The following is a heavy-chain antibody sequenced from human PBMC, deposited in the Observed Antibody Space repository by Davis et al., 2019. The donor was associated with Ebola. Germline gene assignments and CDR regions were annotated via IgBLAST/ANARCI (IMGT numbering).Heavy chain of an antibody. CDR2: MNPNSGNT. CDR1: GYTFTSYD. D-gene: IGHD1-26*01. CDR3: ARRVGARSGFDY. J-gene: IGHJ4*02. Sequence: ASVKVSCKASGYTFTSYDINWVRHATGQGLEWMGWMNPNSGNTGYAQKFQGRVTMTRNTSISTAYMELSSLRSEDTAVYYCARRVGARSGFDYWGQGSLVTVSS. V-gene: IGHV1-8*01.